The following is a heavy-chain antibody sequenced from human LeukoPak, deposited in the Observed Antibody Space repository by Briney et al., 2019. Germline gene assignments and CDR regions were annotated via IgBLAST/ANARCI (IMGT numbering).Heavy chain of an antibody. J-gene: IGHJ4*02. CDR2: INPSGGST. CDR1: GYTFTSYF. V-gene: IGHV1-46*01. CDR3: AKLQITMVNWPPIDY. D-gene: IGHD3-10*01. Sequence: ASVKVSCKASGYTFTSYFMHWVRQAPGQGLEWMGRINPSGGSTSYAQKFQGRVTMTRDTSTSTVFMELSSLRSEDTALYYCAKLQITMVNWPPIDYWGQGTPVTVSS.